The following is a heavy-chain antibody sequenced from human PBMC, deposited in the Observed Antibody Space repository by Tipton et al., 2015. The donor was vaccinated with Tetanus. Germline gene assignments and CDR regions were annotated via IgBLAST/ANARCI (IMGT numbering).Heavy chain of an antibody. Sequence: AGLVKPSETLSLTCAVSGASFSGSYWSWVRQPPGKGLEWVGEIRPGGSPYYNPSLKSRATISVGTSKNHFSLTLTSVTAADTAVYYCAFLPKHWLVPSFDPWGQGTLVTVSS. J-gene: IGHJ5*02. CDR2: IRPGGSP. CDR3: AFLPKHWLVPSFDP. CDR1: GASFSGSY. D-gene: IGHD6-19*01. V-gene: IGHV4-34*01.